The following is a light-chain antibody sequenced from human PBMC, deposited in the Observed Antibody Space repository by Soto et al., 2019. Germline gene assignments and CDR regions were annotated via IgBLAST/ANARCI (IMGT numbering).Light chain of an antibody. CDR1: SSDVGGYNW. V-gene: IGLV2-14*03. J-gene: IGLJ3*02. CDR3: SSYTSSNSVV. Sequence: QSALTQPASVSGSPGQSITISCTGTSSDVGGYNWVAWYQQHPGKAPKLMICDVSNRPSGVPNRFSGSKSSTTASLTISGLQAEDEADYYCSSYTSSNSVVFGGGTKVTVL. CDR2: DVS.